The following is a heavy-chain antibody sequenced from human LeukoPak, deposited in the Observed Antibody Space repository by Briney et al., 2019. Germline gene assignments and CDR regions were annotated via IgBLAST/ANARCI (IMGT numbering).Heavy chain of an antibody. J-gene: IGHJ4*02. CDR2: ISGSGGST. CDR3: AKDLLGYDSSGYYTNYFDY. D-gene: IGHD3-22*01. CDR1: GFTFSSYA. Sequence: GGTLRLSCAVSGFTFSSYAMSWVRQAPGKGLEWVSLISGSGGSTYYADSVKGRLTISRDNSKNTLYLQMNSLRAEDTAVYYCAKDLLGYDSSGYYTNYFDYGGQGTLVTVSS. V-gene: IGHV3-23*01.